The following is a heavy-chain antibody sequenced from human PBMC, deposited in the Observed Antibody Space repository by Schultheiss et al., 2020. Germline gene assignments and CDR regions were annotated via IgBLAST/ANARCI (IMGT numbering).Heavy chain of an antibody. J-gene: IGHJ4*02. D-gene: IGHD3-22*01. V-gene: IGHV3-64*01. Sequence: GGSLRLSCAASGFTFSSYAMHCVRQAPGKGLEYVSAISSNGGSTYYANSVKGRFTIFRDNSKNTLYLQMGSLRAEDMAVYYCAREGLGYWGQGTLVTVSS. CDR3: AREGLGY. CDR2: ISSNGGST. CDR1: GFTFSSYA.